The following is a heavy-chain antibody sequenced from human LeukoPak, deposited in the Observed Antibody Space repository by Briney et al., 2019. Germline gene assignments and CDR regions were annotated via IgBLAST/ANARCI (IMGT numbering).Heavy chain of an antibody. CDR3: ATGSGSTGY. Sequence: ETLSLTCTVSGGSISSSSYYWGWIRQPPGKGLEWIGSIYYSGSTYYNPSLKSRVTISVDTSKNQFSLKLSSVTAADTAVYYCATGSGSTGYWGQGTLVTVSS. D-gene: IGHD1-26*01. J-gene: IGHJ4*02. CDR1: GGSISSSSYY. V-gene: IGHV4-39*07. CDR2: IYYSGST.